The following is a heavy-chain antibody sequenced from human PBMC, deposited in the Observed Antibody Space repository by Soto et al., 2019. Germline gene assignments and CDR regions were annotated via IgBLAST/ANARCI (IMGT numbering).Heavy chain of an antibody. CDR3: ARDFCSSADCLDY. CDR1: GYTFTGTFTGYY. Sequence: QVLLVQSGAEVTKPGASVKVSCKASGYTFTGTFTGYYIHWVRQAPGQGLEWMGWINPNSGGTNYAQKFQGRVTKTRDTSMSTTHMELRRLRTDDTAIYYCARDFCSSADCLDYWGQGTLVTVSS. V-gene: IGHV1-2*02. J-gene: IGHJ4*02. D-gene: IGHD3-3*01. CDR2: INPNSGGT.